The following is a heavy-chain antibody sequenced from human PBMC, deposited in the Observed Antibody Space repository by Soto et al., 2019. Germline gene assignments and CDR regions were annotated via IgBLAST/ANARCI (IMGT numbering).Heavy chain of an antibody. CDR2: ISSSSSYI. Sequence: PGGSLRLSCAASGFTFSNYNMNWVRQAPGKGLEWVSSISSSSSYIYYADSVKGRFTISRDNAKNSLYLQMNSLRAEDTALYYCARVVYYDNSAYGLWGQGTMVTVSS. J-gene: IGHJ3*01. D-gene: IGHD3-22*01. CDR1: GFTFSNYN. CDR3: ARVVYYDNSAYGL. V-gene: IGHV3-21*01.